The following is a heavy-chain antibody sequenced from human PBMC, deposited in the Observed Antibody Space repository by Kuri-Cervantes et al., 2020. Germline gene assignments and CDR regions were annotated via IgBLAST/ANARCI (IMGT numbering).Heavy chain of an antibody. CDR2: INPSGGST. CDR1: GYTFTDYY. CDR3: AREGYGDYVLMPDRIKFFDY. J-gene: IGHJ4*02. V-gene: IGHV1-46*01. Sequence: ASVKVSCKASGYTFTDYYMHWVRQAPGQGLEWMAMINPSGGSTSYAQKFQGRVTMTRGTSTSTVYMELSSLRSEDTAVYYCAREGYGDYVLMPDRIKFFDYWGQGTLVTVSS. D-gene: IGHD4-17*01.